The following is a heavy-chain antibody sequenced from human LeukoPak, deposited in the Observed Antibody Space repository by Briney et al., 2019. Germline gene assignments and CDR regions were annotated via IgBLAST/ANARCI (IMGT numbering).Heavy chain of an antibody. CDR1: GFTFSSYW. CDR3: AREGFGGYYYYYGMDV. CDR2: IKQDGSEK. J-gene: IGHJ6*02. Sequence: QSGGSLRLSCAASGFTFSSYWMSWVRQAPGEGLEWVANIKQDGSEKYYVDSVKGRFTISRDNAKNSLYLQMNSLRAEDTAVYYCAREGFGGYYYYYGMDVWGQGTTVTVSS. V-gene: IGHV3-7*01. D-gene: IGHD3-10*01.